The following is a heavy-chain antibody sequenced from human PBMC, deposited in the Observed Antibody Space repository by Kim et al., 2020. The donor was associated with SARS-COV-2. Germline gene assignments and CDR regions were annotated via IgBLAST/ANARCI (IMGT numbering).Heavy chain of an antibody. Sequence: SETLSLTCAVYGGSFSGYYWSWIRQPPGKGLEWIGEINHSGSTNYNPSLKSRVTISVDTSKNQFSLKLSSVTAADTAVYYCARGDQMWELSKIDYWGQGTLVTVSS. V-gene: IGHV4-34*01. CDR2: INHSGST. CDR1: GGSFSGYY. J-gene: IGHJ4*02. CDR3: ARGDQMWELSKIDY. D-gene: IGHD1-26*01.